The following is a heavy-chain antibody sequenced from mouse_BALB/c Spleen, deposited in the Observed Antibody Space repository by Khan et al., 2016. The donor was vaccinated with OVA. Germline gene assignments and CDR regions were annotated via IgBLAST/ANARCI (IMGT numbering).Heavy chain of an antibody. J-gene: IGHJ4*01. CDR1: GFSLTNYG. V-gene: IGHV2-3*01. D-gene: IGHD2-3*01. Sequence: VELVESGPGLVAPSQSLSITCTVSGFSLTNYGVNWVRQPPGKGLEWLGVIWSDGSTNYHSALISRLSISKDNSKSHVFLKLNRLQTDDTATYYCVKCDGMFYLMDYWGKGTSVTVSS. CDR2: IWSDGST. CDR3: VKCDGMFYLMDY.